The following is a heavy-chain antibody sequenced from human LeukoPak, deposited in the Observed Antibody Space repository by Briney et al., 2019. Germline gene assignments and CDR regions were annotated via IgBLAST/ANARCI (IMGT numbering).Heavy chain of an antibody. CDR3: ARDPSSLRDSYDY. V-gene: IGHV3-7*01. CDR1: GFTFSSYW. Sequence: GGSLRLSCAASGFTFSSYWMNWVRQAPGKGLEWVANIKQDGSEKYYVDSVKGRFTISRDNAKKSLYLQMNSLRAEDTAVYYCARDPSSLRDSYDYWGQGTLVTVSS. CDR2: IKQDGSEK. J-gene: IGHJ4*02. D-gene: IGHD6-6*01.